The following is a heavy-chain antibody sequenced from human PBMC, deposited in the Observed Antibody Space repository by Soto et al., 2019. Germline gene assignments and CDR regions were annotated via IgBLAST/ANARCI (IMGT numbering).Heavy chain of an antibody. CDR2: IYHSGST. CDR1: GCTIISSNL. J-gene: IGHJ5*02. D-gene: IGHD3-3*01. Sequence: PSATLSLTGSVSGCTIISSNLWSLFRQPPGKGLEWIGEIYHSGSTNYNPSLKSRVTISVDKSKNQFSLKLSSVTAADTAVYYCARGIGVRSVSWFDPWGQGTLVTVSS. CDR3: ARGIGVRSVSWFDP. V-gene: IGHV4-4*02.